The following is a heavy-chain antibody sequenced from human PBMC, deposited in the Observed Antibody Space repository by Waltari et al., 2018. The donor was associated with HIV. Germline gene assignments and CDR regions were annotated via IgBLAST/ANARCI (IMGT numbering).Heavy chain of an antibody. Sequence: QVQLVQSGSELKKPGASVKVSCKASGYTFTTYAMNWVRQAPGQGLEWMGWINTNTGIPTYAQGFSGRFVFSLDTSVSTAYLQISSLESEDTAVYFYAKGIAVSTTYYYSAMDVWGPGTTVAVSS. D-gene: IGHD6-19*01. CDR3: AKGIAVSTTYYYSAMDV. CDR1: GYTFTTYA. CDR2: INTNTGIP. J-gene: IGHJ6*02. V-gene: IGHV7-4-1*02.